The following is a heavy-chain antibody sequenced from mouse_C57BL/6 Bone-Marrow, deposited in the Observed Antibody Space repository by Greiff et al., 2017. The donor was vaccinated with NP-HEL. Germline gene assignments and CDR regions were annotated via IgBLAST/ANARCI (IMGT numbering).Heavy chain of an antibody. CDR3: ARVFPCRSSFAY. CDR1: GYTFTSYW. V-gene: IGHV1-64*01. J-gene: IGHJ3*01. CDR2: IAPNSGGT. D-gene: IGHD1-1*01. Sequence: VQLQQSGAELVKPGASVKLSCKASGYTFTSYWMHWVKQRPGQGLEWIGKIAPNSGGTNYNEKFKSKATLTVDKSSSTAYMQLSSLTYEDSAVYECARVFPCRSSFAYWYQGKRATVSA.